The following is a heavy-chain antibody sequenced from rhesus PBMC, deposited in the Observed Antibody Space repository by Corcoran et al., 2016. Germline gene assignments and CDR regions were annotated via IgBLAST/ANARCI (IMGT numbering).Heavy chain of an antibody. D-gene: IGHD4-29*01. CDR1: GFTFRSYW. J-gene: IGHJ4*01. CDR3: AKNYGSNYFDY. CDR2: INSGGGST. V-gene: IGHV3S42*01. Sequence: VQLVDSGGGLAKPGGSLRLSCAASGFTFRSYWMNWVRPPPGKGLEWISAINSGGGSTYYADSVKGRFTISRDNSKNTLSLQMNSRRAEDTAVYYCAKNYGSNYFDYWGQGVLVTVSS.